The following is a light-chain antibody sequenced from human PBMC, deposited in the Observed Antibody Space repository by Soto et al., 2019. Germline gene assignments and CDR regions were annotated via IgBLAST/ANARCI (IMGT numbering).Light chain of an antibody. CDR1: QTISSW. CDR2: KAS. CDR3: QHYKSFWT. J-gene: IGKJ1*01. Sequence: DIQMTQSPSTLSASVGDGVRMTCRASQTISSWLAWYQQKPGKAPKLLIYKASTLKSGVPSRFSGSGSGTEFTLTISSLQPDDFATYYCQHYKSFWTFGQGTRWIS. V-gene: IGKV1-5*03.